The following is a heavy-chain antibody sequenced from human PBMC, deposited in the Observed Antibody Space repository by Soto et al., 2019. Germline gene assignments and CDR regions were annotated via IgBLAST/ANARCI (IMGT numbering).Heavy chain of an antibody. CDR2: IIPIFGTA. D-gene: IGHD3-10*01. Sequence: ASVKVSCKASGGTFSSYAISWVRQAPGQGLEWMGGIIPIFGTANYAQKFQGRVTITADESTSTAYMELSSLRSEDTAVYYCASEDYYGSGSYPYYWGQGTLVTVSS. V-gene: IGHV1-69*13. J-gene: IGHJ4*02. CDR1: GGTFSSYA. CDR3: ASEDYYGSGSYPYY.